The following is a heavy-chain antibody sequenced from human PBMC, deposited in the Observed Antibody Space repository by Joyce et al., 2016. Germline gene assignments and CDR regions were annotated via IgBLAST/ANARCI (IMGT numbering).Heavy chain of an antibody. CDR2: ISGVGSDI. CDR1: GFTFSDSY. V-gene: IGHV3-11*01. D-gene: IGHD3-3*01. CDR3: ARVGGGTWSVNP. J-gene: IGHJ5*02. Sequence: QVQLVESGGGLVKPGGSLRLSCTASGFTFSDSYMTWIRQGPGRGLEWLANISGVGSDIYYADSGKGRFTISRDNANSTVYLHMKSLRAEDAALYYCARVGGGTWSVNPWGQGTLVTVSS.